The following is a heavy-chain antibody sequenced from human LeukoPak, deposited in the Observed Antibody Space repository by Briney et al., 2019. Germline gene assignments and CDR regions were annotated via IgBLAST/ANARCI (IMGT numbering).Heavy chain of an antibody. CDR3: ARVLQLYYYYYMDV. CDR1: GGSFSGYY. J-gene: IGHJ6*03. Sequence: SETLSLTCAVYGGSFSGYYWSWIRQPPGKGLEWIGEINHSGGTNYNPSLKSRVTISVDTSKNQFSLKLSSVTAADTAVYYCARVLQLYYYYYMDVWGKGTTVTVSS. CDR2: INHSGGT. V-gene: IGHV4-34*01. D-gene: IGHD5-18*01.